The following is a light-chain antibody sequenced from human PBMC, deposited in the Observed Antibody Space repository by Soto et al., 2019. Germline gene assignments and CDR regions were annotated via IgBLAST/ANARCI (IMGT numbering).Light chain of an antibody. CDR2: GAS. J-gene: IGKJ5*01. CDR3: QRDGSSPSIP. Sequence: ERATLSCRASQSVSSSYLAWYQQKPGQAPRLLIYGASSRATGIPDRFSGSGSGTDFTLTISRLEPEDVAVYYCQRDGSSPSIPFGQGTRWRL. V-gene: IGKV3-20*01. CDR1: QSVSSSY.